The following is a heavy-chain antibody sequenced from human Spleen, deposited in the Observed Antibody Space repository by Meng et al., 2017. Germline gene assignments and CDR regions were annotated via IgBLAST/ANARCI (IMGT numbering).Heavy chain of an antibody. CDR1: GGSISTSGYY. J-gene: IGHJ5*02. V-gene: IGHV4-39*01. CDR2: IGHSGFT. CDR3: VRSSAWVRTGFDP. Sequence: QSQLQESGPGLVKPSEALSLTCSVSGGSISTSGYYWGWIRQPPGKGLEWIGSIGHSGFTYYTPSLKSRVAVPLDTSKSQFSLMLTSVTAADTAVYYCVRSSAWVRTGFDPWGQGTLVTVSS. D-gene: IGHD6-19*01.